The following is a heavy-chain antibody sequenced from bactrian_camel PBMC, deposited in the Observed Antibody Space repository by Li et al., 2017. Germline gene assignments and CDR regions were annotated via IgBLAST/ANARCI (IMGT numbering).Heavy chain of an antibody. Sequence: HVQLVESGGGSVQAGGSLMLSCATSARYSTYCMGWFRQAPGKEREGVATIDSDGSTSYSDSVKGRFTISYDKTKNTMYLQMISLKPEDTAMYYCAAEGPRVISGGDQCFPAAPDYEYWGQGSQVTVS. CDR1: ARYSTYC. CDR2: IDSDGST. J-gene: IGHJ4*01. V-gene: IGHV3S53*01. CDR3: AAEGPRVISGGDQCFPAAPDYEY. D-gene: IGHD1*01.